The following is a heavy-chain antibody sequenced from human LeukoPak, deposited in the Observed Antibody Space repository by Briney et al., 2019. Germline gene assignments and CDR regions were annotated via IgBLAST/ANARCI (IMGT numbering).Heavy chain of an antibody. J-gene: IGHJ4*02. Sequence: GGSLRLSCAASGFTFSNYAVHWVRQAPGKGLEWVAVTSYDGRNDRVAVTSYDGSNRYYADSVKGRFTISRDNSKNTVYLQMNSLRAEDTAVYYCASDIDIDYWGQGTLVTVSS. CDR2: TSYDGRNDRVAVTSYDGSNR. CDR1: GFTFSNYA. V-gene: IGHV3-30*07. CDR3: ASDIDIDY. D-gene: IGHD1-26*01.